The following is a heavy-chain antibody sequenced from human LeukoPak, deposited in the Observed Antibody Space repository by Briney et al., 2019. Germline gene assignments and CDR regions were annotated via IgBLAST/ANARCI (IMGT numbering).Heavy chain of an antibody. V-gene: IGHV5-10-1*01. J-gene: IGHJ4*02. CDR3: ARWGNLPEYYDSGPMADY. CDR1: GYSFTSYW. D-gene: IGHD3-22*01. Sequence: GESLKISCTGSGYSFTSYWISWVRQMPGKGLEWMGRIDPSDSYTNYSPSFQGHVTISADKSISTAYLQWSSLKASDTAMYYCARWGNLPEYYDSGPMADYWGQGTLVTVSS. CDR2: IDPSDSYT.